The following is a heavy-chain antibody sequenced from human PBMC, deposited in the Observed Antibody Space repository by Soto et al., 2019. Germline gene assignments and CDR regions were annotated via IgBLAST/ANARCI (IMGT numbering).Heavy chain of an antibody. D-gene: IGHD1-26*01. CDR1: GGSFSGYY. J-gene: IGHJ4*02. V-gene: IGHV4-34*02. CDR2: INHSGGT. Sequence: QVQLQQWGAGLLKPSETLSLTCAVYGGSFSGYYWSWIRQPPVKGPEWIGEINHSGGTNYNPSLKSRVTISVDTSKNQFSLKLSSVTAADTAVFYCARLRWEQPWVFDYWGQGTLVTVSS. CDR3: ARLRWEQPWVFDY.